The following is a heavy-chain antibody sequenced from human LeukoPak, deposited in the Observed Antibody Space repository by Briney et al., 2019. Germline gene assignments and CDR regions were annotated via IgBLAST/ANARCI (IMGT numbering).Heavy chain of an antibody. Sequence: GGSLRLSCAASGFTFSSYSMNWVRQAPGKGLEWVSSISSSSSYIYYADSVKGRITISRDNAKNSLYLQMNSLRAEDTAVYYCARDFSSYYGMDVWGQGTTVTVSS. V-gene: IGHV3-21*01. D-gene: IGHD3-3*02. J-gene: IGHJ6*02. CDR3: ARDFSSYYGMDV. CDR2: ISSSSSYI. CDR1: GFTFSSYS.